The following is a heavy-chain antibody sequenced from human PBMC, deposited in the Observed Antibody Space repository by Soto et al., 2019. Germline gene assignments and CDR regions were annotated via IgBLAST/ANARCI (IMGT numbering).Heavy chain of an antibody. J-gene: IGHJ4*02. V-gene: IGHV3-23*01. CDR3: ARRECGSVTNCEFGAQAFAY. CDR2: VSSSGSST. CDR1: GFTFSNYD. Sequence: EVQLLESGGGLVQPGGSLRLSCAASGFTFSNYDMTWVRQAPGKGLEWVSSVSSSGSSTYYADSVKGRFTISRDNPKKIVYLHMSSLLALDTAVYFCARRECGSVTNCEFGAQAFAYWRQGNLLTVTS. D-gene: IGHD3-10*01.